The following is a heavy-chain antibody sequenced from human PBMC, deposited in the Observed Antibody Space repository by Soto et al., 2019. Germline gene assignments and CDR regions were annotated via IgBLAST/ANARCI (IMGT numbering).Heavy chain of an antibody. CDR2: ISYDGSNK. J-gene: IGHJ4*02. Sequence: QVRLVESGGGVVQPGRSLRLSCAASGFTFSSYGMHWVRQAPGKGLGWVAVISYDGSNKYYADSVKARFTISRDNSKNTLYLQMNPLRAEDTAVYYCATDTYSVPLDYWGQGALVTVSS. CDR1: GFTFSSYG. D-gene: IGHD2-15*01. CDR3: ATDTYSVPLDY. V-gene: IGHV3-30*03.